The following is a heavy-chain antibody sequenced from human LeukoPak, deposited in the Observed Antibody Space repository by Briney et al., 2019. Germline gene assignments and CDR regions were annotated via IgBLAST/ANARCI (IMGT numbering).Heavy chain of an antibody. D-gene: IGHD1-26*01. Sequence: PSETLSLTCTVSGGSISSYYWSRIRQPPGKGLEWIGYIYYSGSTNYNPSLKSRVTISVDTSKNQFSLKLSSVTAADTAVYYCARRGVGATYDYWGQGTLVTVSS. J-gene: IGHJ4*02. CDR2: IYYSGST. V-gene: IGHV4-59*01. CDR1: GGSISSYY. CDR3: ARRGVGATYDY.